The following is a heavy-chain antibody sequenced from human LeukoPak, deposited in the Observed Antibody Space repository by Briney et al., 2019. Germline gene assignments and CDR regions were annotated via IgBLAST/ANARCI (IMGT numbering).Heavy chain of an antibody. CDR3: ARDFGLDYGSGSYYSRLDY. J-gene: IGHJ4*02. D-gene: IGHD3-10*01. CDR2: ISYDGSNK. V-gene: IGHV3-30-3*01. CDR1: GFTFSSYA. Sequence: GGSLRLSCAASGFTFSSYAMHWVRQAPGKGLEWVAVISYDGSNKYYADSVKGRFTISRDNSKNTLYLQMNSLRAEDTAVYYCARDFGLDYGSGSYYSRLDYWGQGTLVTVSS.